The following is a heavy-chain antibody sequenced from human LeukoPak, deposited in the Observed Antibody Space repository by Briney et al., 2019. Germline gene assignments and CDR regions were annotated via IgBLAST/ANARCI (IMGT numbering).Heavy chain of an antibody. CDR1: GGSISSGSYY. CDR2: IYTSGST. V-gene: IGHV4-61*02. CDR3: ARTRATVTSEGDAFDI. Sequence: SETLSLTCTVSGGSISSGSYYWSWIRQPAGKGLEWIGRIYTSGSTYYNPSLKSRVTISIDTSKNQFSLKLSSVTAADTAVYYCARTRATVTSEGDAFDIWGQGTMVTVSS. J-gene: IGHJ3*02. D-gene: IGHD4-17*01.